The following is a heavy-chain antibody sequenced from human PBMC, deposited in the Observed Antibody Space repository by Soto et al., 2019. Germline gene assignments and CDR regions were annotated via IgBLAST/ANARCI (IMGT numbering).Heavy chain of an antibody. V-gene: IGHV3-23*01. D-gene: IGHD1-20*01. CDR3: ARDNWNGAYYGLDV. Sequence: EVQLLESGGGLVQSGESLTLSCVASQFTFNIDAMTWVRQAPGKGLEWVSSMSGSGDSIYYADSVKGRFTISRDKSKKTLFLQMNSLRAEDTAVYWCARDNWNGAYYGLDVWGQGTTVTVS. J-gene: IGHJ6*02. CDR1: QFTFNIDA. CDR2: MSGSGDSI.